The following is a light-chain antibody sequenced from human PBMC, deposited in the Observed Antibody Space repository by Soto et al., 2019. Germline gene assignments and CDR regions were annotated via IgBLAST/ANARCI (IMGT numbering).Light chain of an antibody. CDR3: QQFSGYPLD. CDR2: DAS. V-gene: IGKV3-20*01. J-gene: IGKJ4*01. CDR1: QTIRNNY. Sequence: EFVLTPCPGTLSFSPGERATLSCRASQTIRNNYLAWYQQKPGQAPRLLIYDASSRATCIPDRFRGDGSGTDFTLTIRILEPEDFAVYYCQQFSGYPLDFGGGTKVEIK.